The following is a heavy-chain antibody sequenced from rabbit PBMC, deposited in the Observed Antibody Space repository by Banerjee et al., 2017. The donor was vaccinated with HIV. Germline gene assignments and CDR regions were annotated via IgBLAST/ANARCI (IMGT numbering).Heavy chain of an antibody. CDR2: IDVGSSGST. V-gene: IGHV1S45*01. J-gene: IGHJ4*01. CDR1: AFTFSSYW. Sequence: QEQLVESGGGLVQPGGSLTLTCTASAFTFSSYWICWVRQAPGKGLEWIACIDVGSSGSTYYASWAKGRFTISKTSSTTVTLQMTSLTAADTATYFCARSSQYPSGSAYYPYAFNLWGQGTLVTVS. CDR3: ARSSQYPSGSAYYPYAFNL. D-gene: IGHD1-1*01.